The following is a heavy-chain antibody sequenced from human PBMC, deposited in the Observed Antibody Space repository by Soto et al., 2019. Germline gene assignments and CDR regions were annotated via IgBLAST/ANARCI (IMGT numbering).Heavy chain of an antibody. D-gene: IGHD6-25*01. CDR2: IYFTGNT. V-gene: IGHV4-39*01. Sequence: SETLSLTCAVYGGSFSGYFWGWVRQPPGKGLEWIGTIYFTGNTYYTPSLKSRLTMSIDTSKNEFSLRLNSVTAADTAVYYCAGQTFTIAAASYGRSNWFDPWGPGTLVTVSS. CDR1: GGSFSGYF. CDR3: AGQTFTIAAASYGRSNWFDP. J-gene: IGHJ5*02.